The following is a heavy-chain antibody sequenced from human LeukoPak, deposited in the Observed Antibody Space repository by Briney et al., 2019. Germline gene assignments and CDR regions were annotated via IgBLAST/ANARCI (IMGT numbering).Heavy chain of an antibody. CDR1: GGSISSYN. CDR3: ARVDSSGWYPQIDY. Sequence: KPSETLSLTCTVSGGSISSYNWSWIRQPPGKGQEWIGYIYYSGSTNYNPSLKIRFTISVDTSKNQLALKLSSVTAADTAVYYCARVDSSGWYPQIDYWGQGTLVTVSS. J-gene: IGHJ4*02. CDR2: IYYSGST. V-gene: IGHV4-59*01. D-gene: IGHD6-19*01.